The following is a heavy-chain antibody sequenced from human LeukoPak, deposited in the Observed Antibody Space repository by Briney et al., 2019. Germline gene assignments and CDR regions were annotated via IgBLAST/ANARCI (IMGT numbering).Heavy chain of an antibody. CDR3: TTGNY. CDR2: IKSKSDGETT. V-gene: IGHV3-15*01. Sequence: PGGSLRLSCAASGLTLSYAWMRWVRQAPGKGLEWVGRIKSKSDGETTDYASPVKGRFTISRDDSKNTLYLQMNSLKSDETAVYYCTTGNYWGQGTLVTVSS. J-gene: IGHJ4*02. CDR1: GLTLSYAW.